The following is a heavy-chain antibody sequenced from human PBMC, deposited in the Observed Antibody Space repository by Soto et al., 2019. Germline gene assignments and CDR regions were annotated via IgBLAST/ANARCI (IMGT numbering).Heavy chain of an antibody. Sequence: PGGSLRLSCAAPGFTYSDDTMNWVRQAPGKGLECVSSISSNAAYIYYRDSVKCRFTISRDNANNSLYLQMNSMIAEDTAVYYCATSWIAVAGTGRRAAYYFDSWGQGTLVTVSS. D-gene: IGHD6-19*01. CDR1: GFTYSDDT. J-gene: IGHJ4*02. CDR3: ATSWIAVAGTGRRAAYYFDS. CDR2: ISSNAAYI. V-gene: IGHV3-21*01.